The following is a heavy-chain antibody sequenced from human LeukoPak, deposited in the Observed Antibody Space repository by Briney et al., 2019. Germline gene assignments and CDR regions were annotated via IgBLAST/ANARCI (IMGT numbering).Heavy chain of an antibody. V-gene: IGHV3-7*01. D-gene: IGHD2-8*01. CDR3: AKYILYHGAFDI. CDR1: GFSFSSNW. CDR2: INPDGSEK. J-gene: IGHJ3*02. Sequence: GGSLRLSCTASGFSFSSNWMTWVRQAPGKGLEWVGNINPDGSEKFYVDSVKGRLTISRDNAKNSLYLQMNSLEAEDTAVYYCAKYILYHGAFDIWGQGTMVTVSS.